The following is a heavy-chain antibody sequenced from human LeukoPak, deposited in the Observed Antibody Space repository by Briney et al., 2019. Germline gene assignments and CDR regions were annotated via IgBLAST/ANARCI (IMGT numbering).Heavy chain of an antibody. D-gene: IGHD3-22*01. CDR1: GGSISSGGYY. V-gene: IGHV4-31*03. Sequence: PSETLSLTCTVSGGSISSGGYYWSWIRQHPGKGLEWIGYIYYSGSTYYNPSLKSRVTISVDTSKNQFSLKLSSVTAADTAVYYCARISHYYDNSGYRYWGQGTPVTVSS. CDR2: IYYSGST. CDR3: ARISHYYDNSGYRY. J-gene: IGHJ4*02.